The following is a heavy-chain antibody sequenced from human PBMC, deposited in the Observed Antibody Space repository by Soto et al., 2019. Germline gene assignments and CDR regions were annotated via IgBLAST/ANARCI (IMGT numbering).Heavy chain of an antibody. CDR1: GFTFSACG. Sequence: QVQLVESGGGVVQPGRSLRLSCAASGFTFSACGMHWVRQAPGKGLEWVAVISYDGINKYYTDSVKGRFTISRDNSKNMLYLQMNSLRPEDTAVYYCAKDSDSGHFDYWGQGTLVTVSS. CDR3: AKDSDSGHFDY. J-gene: IGHJ4*02. D-gene: IGHD6-19*01. V-gene: IGHV3-30*18. CDR2: ISYDGINK.